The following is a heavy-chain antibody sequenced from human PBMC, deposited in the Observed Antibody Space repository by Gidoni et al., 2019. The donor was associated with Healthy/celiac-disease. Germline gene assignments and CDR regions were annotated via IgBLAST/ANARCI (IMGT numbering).Heavy chain of an antibody. J-gene: IGHJ6*03. CDR1: GGTFSSYA. CDR3: ARAGGVAATGGGATSLYYYMDV. CDR2: VIPIVGTA. D-gene: IGHD2-15*01. Sequence: QVQLVQSGAEVKKPGSSVKVSCKASGGTFSSYAISWVRQAPGQGLEWMGGVIPIVGTANYAQKFQGRVTITADESTSTAYMELSSLRSEDTAVYYCARAGGVAATGGGATSLYYYMDVWGKGTTVTVSS. V-gene: IGHV1-69*01.